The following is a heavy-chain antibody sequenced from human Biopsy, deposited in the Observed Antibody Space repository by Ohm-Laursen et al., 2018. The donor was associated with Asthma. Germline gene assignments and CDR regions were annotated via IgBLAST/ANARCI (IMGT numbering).Heavy chain of an antibody. CDR3: ARDLDLRGWGFGYYYYGMDV. CDR1: GYTFTGYY. CDR2: INPNSGGT. Sequence: SSVKVSCKASGYTFTGYYMHWVRQAPGQGLEWMGWINPNSGGTNYAQKFQGWVTMTRDTSISTAYMELRRLRSDDTAVYYCARDLDLRGWGFGYYYYGMDVWGQGTTVTVSS. J-gene: IGHJ6*02. V-gene: IGHV1-2*04. D-gene: IGHD1-7*01.